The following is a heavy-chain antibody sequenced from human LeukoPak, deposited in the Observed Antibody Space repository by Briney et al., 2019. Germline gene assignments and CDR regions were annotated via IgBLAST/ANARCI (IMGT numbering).Heavy chain of an antibody. Sequence: ASVKVSCKASGYTFTGYCMHWVRQAAGQGLEWMGWINPNSGGTNYAQNLQGRVTMTTDTSTSTAYMELRRLTSDDTAVYYCARESYCSGGNCSSGAGDYWGQGTLVSVSS. V-gene: IGHV1-2*02. CDR3: ARESYCSGGNCSSGAGDY. J-gene: IGHJ4*02. CDR2: INPNSGGT. D-gene: IGHD2-15*01. CDR1: GYTFTGYC.